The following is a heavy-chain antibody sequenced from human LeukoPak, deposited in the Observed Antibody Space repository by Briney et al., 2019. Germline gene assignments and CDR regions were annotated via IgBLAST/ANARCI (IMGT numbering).Heavy chain of an antibody. Sequence: ASVKVSCKASGYTFTSYGISWVRQAPGQGLEWMGWINPNSGGTNYAQKFQGWVTMTRDTSISTAYMELSRLRSDDTAVYYCARGDRIVVVPAAMDAFDIWGQGTMVTVSS. CDR1: GYTFTSYG. V-gene: IGHV1-2*04. CDR2: INPNSGGT. J-gene: IGHJ3*02. CDR3: ARGDRIVVVPAAMDAFDI. D-gene: IGHD2-2*01.